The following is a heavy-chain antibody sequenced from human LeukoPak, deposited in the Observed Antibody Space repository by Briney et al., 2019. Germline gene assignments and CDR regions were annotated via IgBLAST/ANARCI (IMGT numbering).Heavy chain of an antibody. CDR2: IYYSGST. Sequence: PSETLSLTCTVSGGSISSYYWSWIRQTPGKGLEWIGYIYYSGSTNFNPSLKSRVTISVDTSKNQFSLKMGSVTAADTAVYFCARGGPPGYYYDYYMDVWGKGTTVTISS. J-gene: IGHJ6*03. CDR3: ARGGPPGYYYDYYMDV. V-gene: IGHV4-59*01. CDR1: GGSISSYY.